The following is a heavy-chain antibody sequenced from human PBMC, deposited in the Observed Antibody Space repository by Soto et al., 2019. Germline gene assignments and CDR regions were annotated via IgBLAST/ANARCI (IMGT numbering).Heavy chain of an antibody. V-gene: IGHV3-48*03. CDR2: ISSSGSTI. D-gene: IGHD6-6*01. Sequence: PGGSLRLSCAASGFTFSSYEMNWVRQAPGKGLEWVSYISSSGSTIYYADSVKGRFTISRDNAKNSLYLQMNSLRAEDTAVYYCARGRVAARHLDYWGQGTLVTVSS. CDR3: ARGRVAARHLDY. J-gene: IGHJ4*02. CDR1: GFTFSSYE.